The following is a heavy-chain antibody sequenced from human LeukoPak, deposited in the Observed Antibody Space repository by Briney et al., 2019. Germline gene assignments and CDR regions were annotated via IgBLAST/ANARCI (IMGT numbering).Heavy chain of an antibody. V-gene: IGHV4-59*01. CDR3: ASLRRSSYYFDY. Sequence: SETLSLTCTVSGGSISSYYWNWIRQPPGKGLEWIGYIYYSGSTNYNPSLKSRVTISVDTSKNQFSLKLSSVTAADTAVYYCASLRRSSYYFDYWGQGTLVTVSS. CDR1: GGSISSYY. CDR2: IYYSGST. D-gene: IGHD4-17*01. J-gene: IGHJ4*02.